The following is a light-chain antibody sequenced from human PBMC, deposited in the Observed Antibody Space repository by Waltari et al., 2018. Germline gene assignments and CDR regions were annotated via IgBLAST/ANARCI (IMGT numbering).Light chain of an antibody. CDR2: GAS. Sequence: SCRASQSVSRTLAWYQQKPGQAPRLLIYGASTRATGIPERFSGGGSGTDFILTISRLEPEDFAVYYCQHYVSLPATFGQGTKVEIK. CDR1: QSVSRT. V-gene: IGKV3-20*01. J-gene: IGKJ1*01. CDR3: QHYVSLPAT.